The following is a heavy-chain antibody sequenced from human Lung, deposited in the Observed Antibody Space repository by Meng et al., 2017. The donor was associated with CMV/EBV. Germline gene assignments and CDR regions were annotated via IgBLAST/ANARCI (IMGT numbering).Heavy chain of an antibody. CDR3: ARDKSGPFTIPYYYYGMDV. CDR2: ISSSGDII. J-gene: IGHJ6*02. D-gene: IGHD3-3*01. Sequence: SCAASGFTFRSYEMNWVRQAPGMGLEWVSYISSSGDIIYYADSVKGRFSISRDNAKNSLYLQMSSLRADDTAVYYCARDKSGPFTIPYYYYGMDVRXQGTXVPVSS. CDR1: GFTFRSYE. V-gene: IGHV3-48*03.